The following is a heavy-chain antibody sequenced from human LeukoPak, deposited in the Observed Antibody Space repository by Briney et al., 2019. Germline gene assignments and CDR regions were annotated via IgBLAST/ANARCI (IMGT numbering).Heavy chain of an antibody. CDR1: GFTFSSFA. D-gene: IGHD2-2*01. J-gene: IGHJ6*02. Sequence: GGSLRLSCAASGFTFSSFAMHWVRQAPGKGLEWVTVISYDGTKKYYADSVKGRFTISRDNSKNTLYLQMNSLRAEDTAVYYCAKKESRYCSSTSCLIGMDVWGQGTTVTVSS. CDR2: ISYDGTKK. CDR3: AKKESRYCSSTSCLIGMDV. V-gene: IGHV3-30-3*01.